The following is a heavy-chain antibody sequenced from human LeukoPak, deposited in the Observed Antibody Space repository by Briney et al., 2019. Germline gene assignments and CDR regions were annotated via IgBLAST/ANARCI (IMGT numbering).Heavy chain of an antibody. Sequence: SVKVSCKASGGTFSSYAISWVRQAPGQGLEWMGRIIPILRTPNYAQNFQGRVTITTDESTSTAYMELSSLRSEDTAVYYCARDAGLYGSVPQRNWGQGTLVTVSS. J-gene: IGHJ4*02. CDR3: ARDAGLYGSVPQRN. V-gene: IGHV1-69*11. CDR1: GGTFSSYA. CDR2: IIPILRTP. D-gene: IGHD3-10*01.